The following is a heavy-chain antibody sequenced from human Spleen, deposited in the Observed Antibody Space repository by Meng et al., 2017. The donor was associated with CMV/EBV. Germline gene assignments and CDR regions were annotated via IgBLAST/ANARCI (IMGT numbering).Heavy chain of an antibody. CDR3: ARGPSITAGFDY. D-gene: IGHD3-16*01. CDR1: GYTFTSYD. J-gene: IGHJ4*02. CDR2: MNPNSGNT. Sequence: ASVKVSCKASGYTFTSYDINWVRQATGQGLEWMGWMNPNSGNTGYAQKFQGSVTMTRNTSISTAYMELSSPRSEDTAVYYCARGPSITAGFDYWGQGTLVTVSS. V-gene: IGHV1-8*01.